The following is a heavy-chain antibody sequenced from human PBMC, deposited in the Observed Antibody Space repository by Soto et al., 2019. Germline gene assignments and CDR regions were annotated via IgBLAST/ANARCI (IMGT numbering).Heavy chain of an antibody. J-gene: IGHJ6*02. CDR3: ARDSAAMVPHSGMDC. CDR2: IWYDGSNK. V-gene: IGHV3-33*01. CDR1: GFTFSSYG. D-gene: IGHD5-18*01. Sequence: SLRLSSAASGFTFSSYGMHWVRQAPGKGLEWVAVIWYDGSNKYYADSVKGRFTISRDNSKNTLYLQMNSLRAEDTAVYYCARDSAAMVPHSGMDCWGQGNTVTVYS.